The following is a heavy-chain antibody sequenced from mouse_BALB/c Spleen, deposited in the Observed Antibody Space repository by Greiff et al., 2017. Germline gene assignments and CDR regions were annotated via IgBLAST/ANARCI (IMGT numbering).Heavy chain of an antibody. J-gene: IGHJ4*01. CDR1: GFTFSSYG. V-gene: IGHV5-6*01. Sequence: EVHLVESGGDLVKPGGSLKLSCAASGFTFSSYGMSWVRQTPDKRLEWVATISSGGSYTYYPDSVKGRFTISRDNAKNTLYLQMSSLKSEDTAMYYCARHGQGAMDYWGQGTSVTVSS. D-gene: IGHD6-1*01. CDR3: ARHGQGAMDY. CDR2: ISSGGSYT.